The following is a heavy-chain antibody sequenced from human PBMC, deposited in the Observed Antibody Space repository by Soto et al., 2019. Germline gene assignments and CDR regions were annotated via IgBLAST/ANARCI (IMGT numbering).Heavy chain of an antibody. D-gene: IGHD3-10*01. V-gene: IGHV5-51*01. J-gene: IGHJ6*02. CDR1: GYTFTTYW. Sequence: GASVKISCKGYGYTFTTYWIGWVRQMPGKGLEWMGIIYPGDSDTRYSPSFQGQVTISADKSINTAYLQWSSLKASDTAMYYCARRSGDRSRSYGLDVWGQGTTVTVSS. CDR3: ARRSGDRSRSYGLDV. CDR2: IYPGDSDT.